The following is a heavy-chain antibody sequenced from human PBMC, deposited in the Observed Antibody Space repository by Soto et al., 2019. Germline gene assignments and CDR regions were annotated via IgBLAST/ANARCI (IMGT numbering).Heavy chain of an antibody. CDR1: CAALSSGNYY. V-gene: IGHV4-31*03. J-gene: IGHJ5*02. CDR3: ARLRIATNNYKWFDP. D-gene: IGHD2-21*01. CDR2: IYVTGSV. Sequence: SATLSLTSSVSCAALSSGNYYWIFIRQVPGKGLEWIGHIYVTGSVDYNPSLRDRITISQDTSERQFSLNLRLVTAADTAVYYCARLRIATNNYKWFDPWGQGTLVTVSS.